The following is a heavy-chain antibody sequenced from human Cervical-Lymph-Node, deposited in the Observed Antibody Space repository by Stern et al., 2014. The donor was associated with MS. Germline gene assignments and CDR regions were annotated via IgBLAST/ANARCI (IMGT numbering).Heavy chain of an antibody. J-gene: IGHJ4*02. CDR2: TNTYNGNT. V-gene: IGHV1-18*01. CDR1: GYTFTSYG. D-gene: IGHD1-26*01. Sequence: VQLVESGAEVKKPGASVKVSCKASGYTFTSYGISCVRQAPGQGLAWRGWTNTYNGNTNHAQKLHGRVTMTTDTSTSTAYMALRSLRSDDTAVYYCAREWELRYWGQGTLVTVSS. CDR3: AREWELRY.